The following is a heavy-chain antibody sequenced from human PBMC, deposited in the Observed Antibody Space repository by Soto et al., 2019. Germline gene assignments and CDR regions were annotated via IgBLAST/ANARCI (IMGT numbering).Heavy chain of an antibody. D-gene: IGHD7-27*01. J-gene: IGHJ5*02. V-gene: IGHV4-4*02. CDR2: IYHSGST. CDR3: ARGGTGDLGA. Sequence: QVQLQESGPGLVKPSGTLSLTCAVSGDSISSTNWWTWVRQPPGKGLEWIGEIYHSGSTNYNPSRKSRVTISVDMSKNQCSLKLTSVTAADTAVYYCARGGTGDLGAWGQGTLVTVSS. CDR1: GDSISSTNW.